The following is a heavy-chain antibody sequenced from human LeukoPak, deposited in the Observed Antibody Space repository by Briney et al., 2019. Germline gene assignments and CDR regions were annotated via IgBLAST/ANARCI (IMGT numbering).Heavy chain of an antibody. J-gene: IGHJ4*02. D-gene: IGHD4-11*01. CDR1: GFTFSSYS. Sequence: PGGSLRLSCAASGFTFSSYSMNWVRQAPGKGLEWVSYISSSGSTIYYPDSVKGRFTISRYNAKNSLYLQMNSLRAEDTAVYYCARIRGTVTTPFDYWGQGTLVTVSS. CDR3: ARIRGTVTTPFDY. CDR2: ISSSGSTI. V-gene: IGHV3-48*01.